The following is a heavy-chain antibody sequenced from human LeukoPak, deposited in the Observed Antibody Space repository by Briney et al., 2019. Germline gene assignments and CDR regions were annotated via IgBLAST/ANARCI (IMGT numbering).Heavy chain of an antibody. J-gene: IGHJ4*02. CDR2: IRYDARNI. D-gene: IGHD3-10*01. V-gene: IGHV3-30*02. CDR1: XXXXXNYX. Sequence: AXXXXXXNYXMHWVRQAPXNGXXXVAFIRYDARNIYYADSVXGRFTISRDNSKNTLYLQMNSLRADDTAVYYXXXXXXXXXXXXXXXVYYFDYWGQGTVVTVSS. CDR3: XXXXXXXXXXXXXXVYYFDY.